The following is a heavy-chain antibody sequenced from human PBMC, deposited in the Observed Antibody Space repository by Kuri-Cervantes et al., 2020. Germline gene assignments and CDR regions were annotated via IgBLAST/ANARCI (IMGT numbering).Heavy chain of an antibody. Sequence: GESLKISCAASGFTFSSFGMHWVRQAPGKGLEWVAVISYDGSTKYYADSVKGRFTISRDNSKNKLYLQMHSLRPEDMAVYYCAKGQWLVEFWEDWGQGTLVTVSS. D-gene: IGHD6-19*01. CDR3: AKGQWLVEFWED. CDR2: ISYDGSTK. V-gene: IGHV3-30*18. CDR1: GFTFSSFG. J-gene: IGHJ4*02.